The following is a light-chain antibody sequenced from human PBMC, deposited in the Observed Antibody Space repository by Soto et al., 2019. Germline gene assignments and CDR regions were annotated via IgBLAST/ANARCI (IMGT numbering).Light chain of an antibody. CDR1: SSDVGGYNY. J-gene: IGLJ1*01. Sequence: QSVLTQPPSASGSPGQSVAISCTGTSSDVGGYNYVSWYQQHPGKAPKLMIYDVSKRPSGVPDRFSGSKSGNTASLTVSGLQAEDEADYYRSSYAGTHIVFGTGTKGTAL. CDR2: DVS. V-gene: IGLV2-8*01. CDR3: SSYAGTHIV.